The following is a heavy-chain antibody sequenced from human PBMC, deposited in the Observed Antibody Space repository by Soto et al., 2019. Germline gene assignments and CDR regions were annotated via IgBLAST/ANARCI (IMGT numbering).Heavy chain of an antibody. CDR2: IDPSDSYT. V-gene: IGHV5-10-1*01. CDR1: GYSFTSYW. Sequence: GESLKISCKGSGYSFTSYWISWVRQMPGKGLEWMGRIDPSDSYTNYSPSFQGHVTISADKSISTAYLQWSSLKASDTAMYYWAFFPPIQWHYGMDVWGQGTTVTVSS. D-gene: IGHD5-12*01. J-gene: IGHJ6*02. CDR3: AFFPPIQWHYGMDV.